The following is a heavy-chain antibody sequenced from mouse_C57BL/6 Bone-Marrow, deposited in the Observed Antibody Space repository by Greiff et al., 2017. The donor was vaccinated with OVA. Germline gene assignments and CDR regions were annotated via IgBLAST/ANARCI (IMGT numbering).Heavy chain of an antibody. CDR3: ARGNGSSLYYAMDY. CDR1: GYTFTSYW. J-gene: IGHJ4*01. V-gene: IGHV1-72*01. Sequence: VQLQQPGAELVKPGASVKLSCKASGYTFTSYWMHWVKQRPGRGIEWIGRIDPNSGGTKYNEKFKSKATLTVDKPSSTAYMQLSSLTSEDSAVYYCARGNGSSLYYAMDYWGQGTSVTVSS. D-gene: IGHD1-1*01. CDR2: IDPNSGGT.